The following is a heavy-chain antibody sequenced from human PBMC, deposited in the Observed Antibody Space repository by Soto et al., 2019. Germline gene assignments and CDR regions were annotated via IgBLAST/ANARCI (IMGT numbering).Heavy chain of an antibody. CDR1: GGSFSGYY. V-gene: IGHV4-34*01. Sequence: SETLSLTCAVYGGSFSGYYWSWIRQPPGKGLEWIGEINHSGSTNYNPSLKSRVTISVDTSKNQFSLKLSSVTAADTAVYYCASLRNWNYLDYWGQGTLVTVSS. CDR3: ASLRNWNYLDY. J-gene: IGHJ4*02. CDR2: INHSGST. D-gene: IGHD1-1*01.